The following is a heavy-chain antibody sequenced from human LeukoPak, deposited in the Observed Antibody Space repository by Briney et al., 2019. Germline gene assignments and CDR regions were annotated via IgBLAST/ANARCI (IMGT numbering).Heavy chain of an antibody. D-gene: IGHD1-26*01. CDR1: GFTFSSYA. CDR2: TGTAGDT. Sequence: PGGSLRLSCATSGFTFSSYAMHWVRQATGKGLEWVSATGTAGDTYYPGSVKGRFTISRENAKNSLSLQMNSLRAEDTAVYYCVRQQTPHGNFDYWGQGTLVTVSS. V-gene: IGHV3-13*01. CDR3: VRQQTPHGNFDY. J-gene: IGHJ4*02.